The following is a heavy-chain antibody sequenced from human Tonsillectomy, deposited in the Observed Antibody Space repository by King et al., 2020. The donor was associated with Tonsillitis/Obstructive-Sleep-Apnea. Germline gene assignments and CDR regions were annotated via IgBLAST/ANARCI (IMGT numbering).Heavy chain of an antibody. CDR1: GFTFSSYA. CDR3: AKDPPRGGVTGGRAFEI. Sequence: VQLVESGGGLVQPGGSLRPSCAASGFTFSSYAMSWVRQAPGKGLEWVSGISGSGGSTYYADSVKGRFTISRDNSKNTLYLQMNTLRAEDTAVYYCAKDPPRGGVTGGRAFEIWGQGTMVTVSS. V-gene: IGHV3-23*04. J-gene: IGHJ3*02. CDR2: ISGSGGST. D-gene: IGHD3-16*01.